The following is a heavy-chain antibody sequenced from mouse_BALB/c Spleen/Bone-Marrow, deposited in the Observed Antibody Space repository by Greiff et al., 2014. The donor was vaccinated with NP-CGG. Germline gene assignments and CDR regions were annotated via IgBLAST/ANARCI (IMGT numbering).Heavy chain of an antibody. D-gene: IGHD2-3*01. CDR2: IAPGSGTT. CDR3: ARYDYAMDY. V-gene: IGHV1S41*01. J-gene: IGHJ4*01. CDR1: GYTFTNFW. Sequence: DLVKPGASVKLSCKASGYTFTNFWINWIKQRPGQGLEWIGRIAPGSGTTYYNEMFKGKATLTVDTSSSTAYIQLSSLSSEDSAVYFCARYDYAMDYWGQGTSVPASS.